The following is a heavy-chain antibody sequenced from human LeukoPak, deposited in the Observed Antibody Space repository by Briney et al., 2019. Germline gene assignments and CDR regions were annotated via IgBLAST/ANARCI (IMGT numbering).Heavy chain of an antibody. CDR2: IYSGGST. J-gene: IGHJ4*02. D-gene: IGHD6-19*01. Sequence: GGSLRLSCAASGFTVSSNYMSWVRQAPGKGLEWVSVIYSGGSTYYADSVKGRFTISRDNSKNTLYLQMNSLRAEDTAVYYCARVGEYSSGYDWGQGTLVTVSS. CDR3: ARVGEYSSGYD. V-gene: IGHV3-66*01. CDR1: GFTVSSNY.